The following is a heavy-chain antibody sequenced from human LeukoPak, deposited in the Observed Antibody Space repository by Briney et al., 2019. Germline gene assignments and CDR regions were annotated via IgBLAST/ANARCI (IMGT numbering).Heavy chain of an antibody. CDR1: GGSISSGGYY. CDR2: IYHSGST. D-gene: IGHD3-10*01. J-gene: IGHJ4*02. V-gene: IGHV4-30-2*01. CDR3: AGDYGSGSYRVDY. Sequence: SETLSLTYTVSGGSISSGGYYWSWIRQPPGKGLEWIGYIYHSGSTYYNPSLKSRVTISVDRSKNQFSLKLSSVTAADTAVYYCAGDYGSGSYRVDYWGQGTLVTVSS.